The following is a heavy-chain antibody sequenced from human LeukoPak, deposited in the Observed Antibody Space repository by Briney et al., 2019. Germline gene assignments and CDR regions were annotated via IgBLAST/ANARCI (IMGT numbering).Heavy chain of an antibody. CDR2: IKQDGSEK. V-gene: IGHV3-7*01. CDR3: ARGIDDYGVKFDY. CDR1: GFTFSSYW. J-gene: IGHJ4*02. Sequence: GGSLRLSCAASGFTFSSYWMRWARQAPGKGLEGVANIKQDGSEKYYVDSVKGRFTISRDNAKNSLYLQMNSLRAEDTAVYYCARGIDDYGVKFDYWGQGTLVTVSS. D-gene: IGHD4-17*01.